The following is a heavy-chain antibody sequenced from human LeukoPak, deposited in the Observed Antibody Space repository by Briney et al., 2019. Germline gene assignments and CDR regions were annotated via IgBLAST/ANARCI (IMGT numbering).Heavy chain of an antibody. CDR3: ARRYCSSSSCYAGGGWFDP. V-gene: IGHV4-59*08. Sequence: SETLSLTCTASGGSISSYYWSWIRQPPGKGLEWIGYIYYSGRTNYNPYLKSRVSISVDTSKNQFSLKLNSVTAADTAVYYCARRYCSSSSCYAGGGWFDPWGQATLVTVSA. CDR2: IYYSGRT. CDR1: GGSISSYY. J-gene: IGHJ5*02. D-gene: IGHD2-2*01.